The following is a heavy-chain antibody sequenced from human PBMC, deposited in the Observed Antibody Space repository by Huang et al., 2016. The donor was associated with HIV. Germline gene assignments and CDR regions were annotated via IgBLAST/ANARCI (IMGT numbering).Heavy chain of an antibody. Sequence: QVQLVESGGGVVQPGRSLRLSCAAFGFTFNKFDMHWVRQAPGKGLEWVAIRSYEGSSKYHADSVKGRFNISRDNSKNTVYLQMNSLRVEDTAVYYCAKDGRGSGTYYDYFEYWGQGTLVTVSS. D-gene: IGHD1-26*01. CDR1: GFTFNKFD. J-gene: IGHJ4*02. CDR2: RSYEGSSK. CDR3: AKDGRGSGTYYDYFEY. V-gene: IGHV3-30*18.